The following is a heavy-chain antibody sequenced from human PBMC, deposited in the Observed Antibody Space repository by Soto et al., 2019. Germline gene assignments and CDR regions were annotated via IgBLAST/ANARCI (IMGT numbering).Heavy chain of an antibody. Sequence: EVQLVESGGGLVQPGGSLRLSFEASRGAFGDYWMHWVRQAPGKGLVWVSRINRDANDIIYADSVKGRFTASRDNAKYMVFLQMCSLSVEDTAVYYCARDVPPKWCDSWGQGSLVTVSS. J-gene: IGHJ5*01. V-gene: IGHV3-74*01. CDR2: INRDANDI. CDR1: RGAFGDYW. CDR3: ARDVPPKWCDS. D-gene: IGHD3-10*02.